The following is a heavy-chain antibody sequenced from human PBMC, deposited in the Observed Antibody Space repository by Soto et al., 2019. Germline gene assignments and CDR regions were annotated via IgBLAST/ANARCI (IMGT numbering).Heavy chain of an antibody. CDR3: ASGSGWFLKY. CDR2: IYAGGNT. CDR1: DFTVSNNY. D-gene: IGHD6-19*01. Sequence: EVQLVESGGGLIQFGGSLRLSCAASDFTVSNNYMNWVRQAPGKGLEWVSIIYAGGNTYYAGSVKGRFTISRDSSKITLYLQMNRLRAEDTALYYCASGSGWFLKYWGQGILVTVSS. V-gene: IGHV3-53*01. J-gene: IGHJ4*02.